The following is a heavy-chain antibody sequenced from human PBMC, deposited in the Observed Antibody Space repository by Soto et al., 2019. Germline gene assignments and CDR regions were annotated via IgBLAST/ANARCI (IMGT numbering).Heavy chain of an antibody. D-gene: IGHD3-3*01. CDR3: ARWQYDFWSGYDDY. J-gene: IGHJ4*02. V-gene: IGHV4-34*01. CDR2: INHSGST. Sequence: SETLSLTCAVYCGSFSGYYWSWIRQPPGKGLEWIGEINHSGSTNYNPSLKSRVTISVDTSKNQFSLKLSSVTAADTAVYYCARWQYDFWSGYDDYWGQGTLVTVSS. CDR1: CGSFSGYY.